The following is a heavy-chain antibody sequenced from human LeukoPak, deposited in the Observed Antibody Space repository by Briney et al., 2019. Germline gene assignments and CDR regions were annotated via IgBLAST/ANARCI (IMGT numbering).Heavy chain of an antibody. CDR2: IHHSGST. J-gene: IGHJ4*02. V-gene: IGHV4-4*02. CDR3: AAYNWNYGYFDY. Sequence: PSETLSLTCAVSGGSISSCNWWSWVRQPPGKGLEWIGEIHHSGSTNYNPSLKSRVTISVDTSKNQFSLKLSSVTAADTAVYYCAAYNWNYGYFDYWGQGTLVTVSS. CDR1: GGSISSCNW. D-gene: IGHD1-7*01.